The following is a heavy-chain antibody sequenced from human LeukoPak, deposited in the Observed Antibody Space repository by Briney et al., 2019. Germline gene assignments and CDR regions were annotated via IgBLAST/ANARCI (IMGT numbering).Heavy chain of an antibody. CDR2: ISSSSSTI. J-gene: IGHJ6*02. CDR1: GFTFSSYS. V-gene: IGHV3-48*04. Sequence: PGGSLRLSCAASGFTFSSYSMNWVRQAPGKGLEWVSYISSSSSTIYYADSVKGRFTISRDNAKNSLYLQMNSLRAEDTAVYYCARDSRWDWSNYYGMDVWGQGTTVTVSS. D-gene: IGHD3/OR15-3a*01. CDR3: ARDSRWDWSNYYGMDV.